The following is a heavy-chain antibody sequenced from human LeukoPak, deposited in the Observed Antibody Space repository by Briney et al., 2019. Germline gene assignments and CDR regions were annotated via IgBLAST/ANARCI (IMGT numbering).Heavy chain of an antibody. J-gene: IGHJ4*02. CDR2: INPNSGGT. CDR3: ARGFMVRGVIGVDY. CDR1: GYTFTGYY. Sequence: ASVKVSCKASGYTFTGYYMHWVRQAPGQGLEWMGRINPNSGGTNYAQKFQGRVTMTRDTSISTAYMELCRLRSDDTAVYYCARGFMVRGVIGVDYWGQGTLVTVSS. D-gene: IGHD3-10*01. V-gene: IGHV1-2*06.